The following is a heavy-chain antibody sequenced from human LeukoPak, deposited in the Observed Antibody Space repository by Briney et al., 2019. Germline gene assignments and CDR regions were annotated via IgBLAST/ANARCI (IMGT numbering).Heavy chain of an antibody. D-gene: IGHD6-19*01. V-gene: IGHV3-53*01. CDR1: GFTVSNNY. CDR3: ARDRYSSGSNEGFDP. J-gene: IGHJ5*02. Sequence: PGGSLRLSCAASGFTVSNNYMSWVRQAPGKGLEWVSSIYNGGNTYYADSVKGRFTISRDNSKNTLYPQMNSLRAEDTAVYYCARDRYSSGSNEGFDPWGQGTLVTVSS. CDR2: IYNGGNT.